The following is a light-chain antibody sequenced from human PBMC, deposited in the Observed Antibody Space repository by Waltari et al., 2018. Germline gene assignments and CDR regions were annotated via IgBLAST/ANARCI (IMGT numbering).Light chain of an antibody. Sequence: QLVLTQSPSASASPGASVRLTCTLSRGHTSNVIAWHQQQPEKGPRYLMKVNSDGSHTKGDEIPDRFSGSSSGAERYLTISSLQSEDEADYYCQTGGHGTWVFGGGTKLTVL. V-gene: IGLV4-69*01. CDR3: QTGGHGTWV. CDR2: VNSDGSH. CDR1: RGHTSNV. J-gene: IGLJ3*02.